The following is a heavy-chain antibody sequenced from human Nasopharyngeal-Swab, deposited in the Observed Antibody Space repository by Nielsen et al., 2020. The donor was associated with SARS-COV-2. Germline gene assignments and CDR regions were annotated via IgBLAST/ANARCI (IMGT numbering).Heavy chain of an antibody. Sequence: PGKGLEWVGYIYYSGSTYYNPSLKSRVTISVDTSRNQFSLKLSSVTAADTAVYYFARGGGYSYGTWVWFDPWGQGTPVTVSS. D-gene: IGHD5-18*01. V-gene: IGHV4-31*02. J-gene: IGHJ5*02. CDR3: ARGGGYSYGTWVWFDP. CDR2: IYYSGST.